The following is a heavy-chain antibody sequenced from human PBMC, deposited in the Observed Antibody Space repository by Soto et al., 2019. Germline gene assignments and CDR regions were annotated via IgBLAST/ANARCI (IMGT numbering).Heavy chain of an antibody. J-gene: IGHJ4*02. V-gene: IGHV3-23*01. D-gene: IGHD3-22*01. Sequence: EVQLLESGGGLVQPGGSLRLSCAASGFTFSSNAMSWVRQAPGKGLEWVSAISGSGGSTYYADSVKGRFTISRDNSKNTLYLQMNSLRAEDTAVYYCAKKGGEYYYDSSGYYSFDYWGQGTLVTVSS. CDR1: GFTFSSNA. CDR3: AKKGGEYYYDSSGYYSFDY. CDR2: ISGSGGST.